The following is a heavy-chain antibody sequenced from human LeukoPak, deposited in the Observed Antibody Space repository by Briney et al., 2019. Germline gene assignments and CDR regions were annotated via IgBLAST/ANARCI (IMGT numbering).Heavy chain of an antibody. J-gene: IGHJ4*02. V-gene: IGHV1-46*01. CDR3: ARDRSPVNVRGVTMLFDY. CDR1: GYTFTSYY. Sequence: ASVKVSCKASGYTFTSYYMHWVRQAPGQGLEWMGIINPSGGSTSYAQKFQGRVTMTRDMSTSTVYMELSSLRSEDTAVYYCARDRSPVNVRGVTMLFDYWGQGTLVTVSS. CDR2: INPSGGST. D-gene: IGHD3-10*02.